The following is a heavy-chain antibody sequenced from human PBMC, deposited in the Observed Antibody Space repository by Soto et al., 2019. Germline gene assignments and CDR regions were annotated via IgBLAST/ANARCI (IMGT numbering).Heavy chain of an antibody. V-gene: IGHV3-23*01. CDR2: ISGRDDYT. Sequence: GGSLRLSCVASGFTFRSYAMSWVRQVPGKGLEWVAVISGRDDYTEYGESVTGRFTISRDNSRNTLYLQMNRLRAEDTAIYYCAKDSRPGIAAAGTVYWGQGSRVTVSS. CDR3: AKDSRPGIAAAGTVY. CDR1: GFTFRSYA. D-gene: IGHD6-13*01. J-gene: IGHJ4*02.